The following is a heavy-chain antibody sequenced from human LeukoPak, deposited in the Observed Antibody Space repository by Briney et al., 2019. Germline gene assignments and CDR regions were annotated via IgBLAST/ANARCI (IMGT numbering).Heavy chain of an antibody. CDR2: ISGSGGST. Sequence: GGSLRLSCVASGFTFSSYAMSWVRQAPGKGLEWVSGISGSGGSTYYADSVKGRFTISRDNSKNTLYLQMNSLRAEDTAVYYCARSEAGRTYYFDYWGQGTLVTVSS. V-gene: IGHV3-23*01. D-gene: IGHD1-14*01. J-gene: IGHJ4*02. CDR1: GFTFSSYA. CDR3: ARSEAGRTYYFDY.